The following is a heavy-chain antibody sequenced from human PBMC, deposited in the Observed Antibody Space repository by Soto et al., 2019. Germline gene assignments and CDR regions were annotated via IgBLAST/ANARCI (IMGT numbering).Heavy chain of an antibody. CDR3: AKIPYGSGSYGFDY. D-gene: IGHD3-10*01. CDR1: GFSLSGYW. V-gene: IGHV3-74*01. J-gene: IGHJ4*02. CDR2: IDTYGSAT. Sequence: GGSLRLSCAASGFSLSGYWMHWVRQAPGKGLVWVSRIDTYGSATKYADSVEGRFTISRDNTNNMLYLQMNSLIAEDTAVYYCAKIPYGSGSYGFDYWGQGTLVTVSS.